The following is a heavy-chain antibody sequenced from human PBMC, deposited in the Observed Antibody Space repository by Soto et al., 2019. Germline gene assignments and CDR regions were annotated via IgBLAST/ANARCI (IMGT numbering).Heavy chain of an antibody. CDR1: GFSVGDNY. CDR2: SSSSGGYT. Sequence: QVQLVESGGGLVEPGGSLRLSCAASGFSVGDNYMTWIRQAPGKGLEWLSYSSSSGGYTNYADSVKGRFTISRDNAKNSLYLQLDSLRAEDTAVYFCARSSGRRHVFTFDSGLDVWGQGTMVTVSS. J-gene: IGHJ6*02. D-gene: IGHD3-16*01. CDR3: ARSSGRRHVFTFDSGLDV. V-gene: IGHV3-11*06.